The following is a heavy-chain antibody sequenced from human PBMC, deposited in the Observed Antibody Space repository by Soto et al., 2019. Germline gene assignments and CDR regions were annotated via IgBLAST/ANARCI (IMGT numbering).Heavy chain of an antibody. CDR1: GFSVSNNY. CDR2: IYSGGDT. Sequence: EVLLVESGGGLVQPGGSLRLSCAASGFSVSNNYMSWVRQAPGKGLECVSLIYSGGDTYYVDTVKGRFSISRDSSKNTLYLQMNSLRAEDSAVYYCARNIPVTTLGYWGQGTVVTVAS. V-gene: IGHV3-66*01. D-gene: IGHD4-17*01. J-gene: IGHJ4*02. CDR3: ARNIPVTTLGY.